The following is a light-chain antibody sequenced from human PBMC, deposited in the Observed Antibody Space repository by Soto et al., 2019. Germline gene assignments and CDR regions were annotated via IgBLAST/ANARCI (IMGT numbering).Light chain of an antibody. V-gene: IGLV1-44*01. CDR3: AAWDDSLNVVI. CDR1: SSNIGSNS. J-gene: IGLJ2*01. CDR2: SNN. Sequence: QAVVTQPPSASGTPGQRVTISCSGSSSNIGSNSVNWYQQFPGTAPKLLIYSNNQRPSGVPDRFSGSKSGTSASLAISGLQSEDEADYYCAAWDDSLNVVIFGGGTKVTVL.